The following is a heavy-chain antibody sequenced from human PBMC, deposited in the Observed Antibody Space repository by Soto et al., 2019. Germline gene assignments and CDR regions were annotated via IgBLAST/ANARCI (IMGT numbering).Heavy chain of an antibody. CDR2: IYYSGST. CDR3: ARVWDTAMGSYYFDY. CDR1: GGSISSYY. J-gene: IGHJ4*02. D-gene: IGHD5-18*01. V-gene: IGHV4-59*01. Sequence: SETLSLTCTVSGGSISSYYWSWIRQPPGKGLEWIGYIYYSGSTNYNPSLKSRVTISVDTSKNQFSLKLSSVTAADTAVYYCARVWDTAMGSYYFDYWGQGTLVTVSS.